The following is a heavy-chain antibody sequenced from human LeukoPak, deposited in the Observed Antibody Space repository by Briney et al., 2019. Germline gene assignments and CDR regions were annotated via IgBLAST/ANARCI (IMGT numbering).Heavy chain of an antibody. CDR2: ISYDGSNK. CDR3: TKGVLGRTQSVSAGFDY. J-gene: IGHJ4*02. V-gene: IGHV3-30*18. D-gene: IGHD7-27*01. Sequence: PGKSLILSCAASGFXFSTYGMHWVRQAPGKGLEWVAVISYDGSNKYYADSVKGRFTISRDNSKNTLYLQMSGLRVEDTAMYYCTKGVLGRTQSVSAGFDYWGQGTLVTVSS. CDR1: GFXFSTYG.